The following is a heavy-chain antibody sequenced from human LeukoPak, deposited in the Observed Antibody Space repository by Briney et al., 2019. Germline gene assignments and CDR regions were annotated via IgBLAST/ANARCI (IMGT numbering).Heavy chain of an antibody. CDR1: RYTFTGYH. D-gene: IGHD5/OR15-5a*01. Sequence: ASVKDSCKASRYTFTGYHLHYVRQALGQGLEWMGWINHNTGDTKYAQKFQGKVTMTRDTSISKAYMELSRLRSDDTTVYYCARQSLRNFDYWGQGTLVTVSS. V-gene: IGHV1-2*02. J-gene: IGHJ4*02. CDR3: ARQSLRNFDY. CDR2: INHNTGDT.